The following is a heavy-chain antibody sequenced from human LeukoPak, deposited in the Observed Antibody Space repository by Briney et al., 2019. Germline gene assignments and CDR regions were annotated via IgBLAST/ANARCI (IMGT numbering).Heavy chain of an antibody. CDR3: AGAPYDSSGYYYH. CDR2: ISSSSSYI. Sequence: GGSLRLSCAASGFTFSSYSMNWVRQAPGKGLEWVSSISSSSSYIYYADSVKGRFIISRDNAKNSLYLQMNSLRAEDTAVYYCAGAPYDSSGYYYHWGQGTLVTVSS. CDR1: GFTFSSYS. V-gene: IGHV3-21*01. J-gene: IGHJ5*02. D-gene: IGHD3-22*01.